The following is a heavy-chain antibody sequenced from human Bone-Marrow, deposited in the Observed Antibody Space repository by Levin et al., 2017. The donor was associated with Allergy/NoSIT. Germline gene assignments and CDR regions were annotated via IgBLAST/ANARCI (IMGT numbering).Heavy chain of an antibody. J-gene: IGHJ4*02. CDR2: IYYTGTS. D-gene: IGHD6-13*01. CDR1: GGSVSSGDYY. V-gene: IGHV4-61*08. Sequence: ASETLSLTCTVSGGSVSSGDYYWSWIRQPPGKGLEWIGYIYYTGTSNYNPSLKGRVTISPDTSKNQFSLKLNSVTAADTAIYYCATSRYSTRLDFWGQGTLVTVSA. CDR3: ATSRYSTRLDF.